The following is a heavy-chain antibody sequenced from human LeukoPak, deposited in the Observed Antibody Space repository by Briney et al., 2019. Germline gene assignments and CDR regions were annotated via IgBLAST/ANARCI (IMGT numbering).Heavy chain of an antibody. CDR1: GGSFSGYY. CDR3: ARGGAYGDYFDY. J-gene: IGHJ4*02. Sequence: PSETLSLTCAVYGGSFSGYYWSWIRQPPGKGLEWIGEINHSGSTNYNPSLKSRVTISVDTSKNQFSLKLSSVTAAGTAVYYCARGGAYGDYFDYWGQGTLVTVSS. V-gene: IGHV4-34*01. CDR2: INHSGST. D-gene: IGHD4-17*01.